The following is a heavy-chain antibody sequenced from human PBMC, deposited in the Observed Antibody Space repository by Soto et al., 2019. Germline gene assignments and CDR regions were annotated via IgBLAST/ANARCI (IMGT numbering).Heavy chain of an antibody. D-gene: IGHD5-12*01. J-gene: IGHJ5*02. V-gene: IGHV1-18*01. CDR2: ISTYSGDT. Sequence: QVHLVQSGVEVKTPGASVKVSCQASGYTFFTYDISWVRQAPGQGLEWMGWISTYSGDTKYAQKFQGRVTMTTDTSTTTAYLELRXLXXXXTAVYYCARHHGPTTSENWFDPWGXXXL. CDR3: ARHHGPTTSENWFDP. CDR1: GYTFFTYD.